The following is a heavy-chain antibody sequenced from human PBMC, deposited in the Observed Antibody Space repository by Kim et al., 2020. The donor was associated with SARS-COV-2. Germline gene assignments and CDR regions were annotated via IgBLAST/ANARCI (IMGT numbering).Heavy chain of an antibody. D-gene: IGHD1-26*01. V-gene: IGHV3-23*01. CDR3: AKGHTETIGGIDY. J-gene: IGHJ4*02. Sequence: YADSVTGRFTFSRDNSKHTLYPQMTSLRAEDTALYYCAKGHTETIGGIDYWGQGTLVTVSS.